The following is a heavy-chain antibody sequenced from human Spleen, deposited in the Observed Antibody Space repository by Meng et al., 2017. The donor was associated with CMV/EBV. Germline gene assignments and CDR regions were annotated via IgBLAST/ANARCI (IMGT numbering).Heavy chain of an antibody. J-gene: IGHJ4*02. V-gene: IGHV3-23*01. CDR3: AKNGGWEGYIDY. D-gene: IGHD6-19*01. Sequence: GESLKISCAASGFTFSSYAMSWVRQGPGKGLEWVSGISGSAGSTYYADSVKGRFTISRDNSKNTLYLQMNSLRAEDTAVYYCAKNGGWEGYIDYWGQGTLVTVSS. CDR2: ISGSAGST. CDR1: GFTFSSYA.